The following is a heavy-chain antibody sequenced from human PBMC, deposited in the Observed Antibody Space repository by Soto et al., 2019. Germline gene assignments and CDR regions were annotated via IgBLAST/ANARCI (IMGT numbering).Heavy chain of an antibody. J-gene: IGHJ6*02. Sequence: PGESLKISCKGSGYTLTRNGISWVRQAPGQGLEWMGWISVYNGNTNYAQKFQGRVTMTTDTSTSTAYMELRSLRSNDTAVYYCARDGIAVADDTYYGMDVWGQGTTVTVSS. V-gene: IGHV1-18*01. CDR1: GYTLTRNG. D-gene: IGHD6-19*01. CDR2: ISVYNGNT. CDR3: ARDGIAVADDTYYGMDV.